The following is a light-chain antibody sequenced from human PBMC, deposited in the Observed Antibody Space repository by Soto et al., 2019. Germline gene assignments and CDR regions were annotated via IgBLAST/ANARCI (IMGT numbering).Light chain of an antibody. V-gene: IGLV1-40*01. CDR2: ANT. Sequence: QSVLTQPPSVSGAPGQRVTISCTGSSSNIGANYDVHWYRQLPGTAPQLLIYANTNRPSGVPDRFSGSKSGSSASLAITGLQAEDEADYYCQSYDSSLRASIFGGGTKLTVL. CDR3: QSYDSSLRASI. CDR1: SSNIGANYD. J-gene: IGLJ2*01.